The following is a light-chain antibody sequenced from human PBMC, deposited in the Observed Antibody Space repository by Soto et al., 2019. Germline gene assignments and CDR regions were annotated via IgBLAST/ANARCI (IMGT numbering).Light chain of an antibody. CDR1: SSDVGGYSY. J-gene: IGLJ1*01. CDR3: CSYAGDYTFV. CDR2: DVT. Sequence: QSALTQPRSVSGSPGQSVTISCTGTSSDVGGYSYVSWYQQHPGKAPKLMISDVTKRPSGVPDRFSGSKSGNTASLTISGLQADDEADYYCCSYAGDYTFVFGSETKLTVL. V-gene: IGLV2-11*01.